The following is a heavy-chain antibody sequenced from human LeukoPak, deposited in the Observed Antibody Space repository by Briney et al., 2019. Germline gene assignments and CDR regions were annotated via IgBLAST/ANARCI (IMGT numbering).Heavy chain of an antibody. CDR2: ISSSSSYT. CDR3: AKGRSYYDYVWGSYRTGPFDY. Sequence: GGSLRLSCADSGFTFSSYSMNWVRQASGKGLQWVSSISSSSSYTYYADSVKGRYTISRDNAKNSLYLQMNSLRAEDTAVYNCAKGRSYYDYVWGSYRTGPFDYWGQGTLVTVSS. J-gene: IGHJ4*02. D-gene: IGHD3-16*02. CDR1: GFTFSSYS. V-gene: IGHV3-21*01.